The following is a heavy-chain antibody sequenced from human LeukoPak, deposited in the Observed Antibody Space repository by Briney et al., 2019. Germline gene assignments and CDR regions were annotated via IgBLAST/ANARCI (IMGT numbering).Heavy chain of an antibody. CDR1: GFTFSTYW. CDR3: VRYIRGDYNY. V-gene: IGHV3-7*01. J-gene: IGHJ4*02. D-gene: IGHD4-17*01. CDR2: IEQHGSER. Sequence: GGSLRLSCAASGFTFSTYWMSWVRQAPGKGPEWVANIEQHGSERYYVDSVKGRFTISRDNAKNSLYLQMNSLRAEDTAVYYCVRYIRGDYNYWGQGTLVTVSS.